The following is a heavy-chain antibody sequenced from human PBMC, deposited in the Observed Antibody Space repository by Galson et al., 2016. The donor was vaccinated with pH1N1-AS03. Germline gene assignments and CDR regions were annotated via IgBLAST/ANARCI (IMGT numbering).Heavy chain of an antibody. CDR1: GFTFSSYW. V-gene: IGHV3-7*04. Sequence: SLRLSCAASGFTFSSYWMSWVRQAPGKGLEWVANIKEDGSEKYYVDSVKGRFTISRDNGKNSLYRQMNSLRAEDTAVYFCARAGIVASYFHYYYLDVWGKGATVTVSS. J-gene: IGHJ6*03. CDR3: ARAGIVASYFHYYYLDV. D-gene: IGHD6-25*01. CDR2: IKEDGSEK.